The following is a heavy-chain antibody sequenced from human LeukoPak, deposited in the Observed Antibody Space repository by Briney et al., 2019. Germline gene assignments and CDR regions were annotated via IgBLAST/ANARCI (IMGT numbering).Heavy chain of an antibody. Sequence: GGSLRLSCAASGFTVSRNYMSWVRQAPGKGLEWVSIFYSGGSTYYADSVKGRFTISRDNSKNTLYLQMNSLRAEDTAVYYCARFPDRSGYEAYWYFDLWGRGTLVTVSS. CDR3: ARFPDRSGYEAYWYFDL. CDR2: FYSGGST. V-gene: IGHV3-53*01. J-gene: IGHJ2*01. CDR1: GFTVSRNY. D-gene: IGHD3-22*01.